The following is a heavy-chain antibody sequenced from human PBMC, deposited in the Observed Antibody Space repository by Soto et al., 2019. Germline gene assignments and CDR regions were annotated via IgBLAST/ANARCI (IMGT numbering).Heavy chain of an antibody. D-gene: IGHD4-17*01. Sequence: VQLQESGPGLVTPSQTLSLTCTVFGGSVSIGDYLWSWIRQRSGKGLEWIGYIHDSGNTYYNPSLKSRVTISLDTSKNQFSLKVTSMTTADTAVYFCARAPGGDSGDYASLFDRWGQGNLVTVSS. CDR3: ARAPGGDSGDYASLFDR. J-gene: IGHJ5*02. V-gene: IGHV4-30-4*01. CDR2: IHDSGNT. CDR1: GGSVSIGDYL.